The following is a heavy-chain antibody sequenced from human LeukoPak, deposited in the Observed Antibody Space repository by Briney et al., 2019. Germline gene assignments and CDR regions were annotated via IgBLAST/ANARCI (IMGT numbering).Heavy chain of an antibody. J-gene: IGHJ4*02. Sequence: SETLSLTCAVYGGSFSGYYWSWIRQPPGKGLEWIGEINHSGSTNYNPSLKSRVTISVDTSKYQFSLKLSSVTAADTAVYYCARVKRITMVRGVPFFDYWGQGTLVTVSS. CDR3: ARVKRITMVRGVPFFDY. V-gene: IGHV4-34*01. CDR2: INHSGST. CDR1: GGSFSGYY. D-gene: IGHD3-10*01.